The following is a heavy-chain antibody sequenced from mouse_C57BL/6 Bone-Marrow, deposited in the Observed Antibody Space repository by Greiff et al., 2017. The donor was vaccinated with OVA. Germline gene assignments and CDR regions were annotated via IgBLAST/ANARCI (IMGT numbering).Heavy chain of an antibody. D-gene: IGHD1-1*01. CDR2: IYPGNSDT. CDR1: GYTFTSYW. V-gene: IGHV1-5*01. CDR3: TRGYYGSSSYYFDY. J-gene: IGHJ2*01. Sequence: EVQLQESGPVLARPGASVKMSCKTSGYTFTSYWMHWVKQRPGQGLEWIGAIYPGNSDTSYNQKFKGKAKLTAVTSASTAYMELSSLTNEDSAVYYCTRGYYGSSSYYFDYWGQGTTLTVSS.